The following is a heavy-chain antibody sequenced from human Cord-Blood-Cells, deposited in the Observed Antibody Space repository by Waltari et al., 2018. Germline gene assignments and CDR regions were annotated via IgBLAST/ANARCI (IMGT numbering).Heavy chain of an antibody. V-gene: IGHV1-2*02. J-gene: IGHJ2*01. CDR2: INPNSGGT. D-gene: IGHD5-18*01. CDR3: ARVGIYSYGLYWYFDL. Sequence: QVQLVQSGAEVKKPGASVKVSCKASGYTFTGYYMHWVRQAPGQGLEWMGWINPNSGGTNYAQKVQGRVTMTRDTSISTAYMELSRLRSDDTAVYYCARVGIYSYGLYWYFDLWGRGTLVTVSS. CDR1: GYTFTGYY.